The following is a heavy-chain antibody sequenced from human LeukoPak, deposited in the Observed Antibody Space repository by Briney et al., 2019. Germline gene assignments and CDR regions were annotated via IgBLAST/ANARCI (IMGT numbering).Heavy chain of an antibody. Sequence: GGSLRLSCAASGFTFNSYWMAWVRQAPGKGLEWVANIKQDGNKKYYVDSVKGRFTISRDNAKNSLYLQMNSLRVEDTAVYYCARDRSGSQYYIDVWGKGATVTVSS. V-gene: IGHV3-7*01. D-gene: IGHD1-26*01. J-gene: IGHJ6*03. CDR3: ARDRSGSQYYIDV. CDR2: IKQDGNKK. CDR1: GFTFNSYW.